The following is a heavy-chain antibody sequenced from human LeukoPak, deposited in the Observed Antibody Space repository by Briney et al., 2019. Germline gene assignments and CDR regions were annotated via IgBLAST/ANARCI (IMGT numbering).Heavy chain of an antibody. Sequence: GGSLRLFCAASGFTFEVYAMHWVRQAPGRGLEWVSGINWNSGSIGHAHSVKGRFTLSRDNAKHTLCLQMNSLRAEDTAVYYCARVWSYGFDIWGQGTMVTVSS. J-gene: IGHJ3*02. V-gene: IGHV3-9*01. CDR3: ARVWSYGFDI. CDR1: GFTFEVYA. CDR2: INWNSGSI. D-gene: IGHD2-8*02.